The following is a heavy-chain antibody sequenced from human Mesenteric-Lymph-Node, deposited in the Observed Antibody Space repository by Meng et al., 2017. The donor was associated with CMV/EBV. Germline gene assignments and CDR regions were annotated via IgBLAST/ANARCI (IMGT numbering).Heavy chain of an antibody. D-gene: IGHD3-16*01. CDR2: INPSGGST. CDR1: GCTFTSYY. Sequence: SGCTFTSYYMRWVRQAPGQGLEWMGIINPSGGSTSYAQKFQGRVTMTRDTSTSTVYMELSSLRSEDTAVYYCARGTGITFGGVDVDYWGQGTLVTVSS. V-gene: IGHV1-46*01. J-gene: IGHJ4*02. CDR3: ARGTGITFGGVDVDY.